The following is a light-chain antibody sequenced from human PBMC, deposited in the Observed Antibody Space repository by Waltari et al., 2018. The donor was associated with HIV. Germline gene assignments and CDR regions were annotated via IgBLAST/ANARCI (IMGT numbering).Light chain of an antibody. J-gene: IGLJ2*01. V-gene: IGLV1-47*01. CDR2: RNN. CDR1: SSNVRNNY. Sequence: QSVLAQPRSVSGTPGQRVNISCSGSSSNVRNNYVNWYQQVPGVAPKLLIYRNNQRPSGVPDRFSGSKSGTSASLAISGLRTEDEAEYYCAAWDDRLSGRLFGGGTKVTVL. CDR3: AAWDDRLSGRL.